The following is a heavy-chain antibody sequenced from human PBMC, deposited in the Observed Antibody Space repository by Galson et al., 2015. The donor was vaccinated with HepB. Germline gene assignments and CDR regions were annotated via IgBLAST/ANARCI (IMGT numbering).Heavy chain of an antibody. V-gene: IGHV3-33*04. J-gene: IGHJ5*01. CDR1: GNTFSSHG. Sequence: SLRLSCAASGNTFSSHGINWVRQAPGKGLEWVALIWYDGSKAYYADSVKGRFAVSRNNFNNILYLQMNSLRVEDTAVYYCAIYSGNCGGGASWGEGTLVAVAS. CDR2: IWYDGSKA. CDR3: AIYSGNCGGGAS. D-gene: IGHD2-21*01.